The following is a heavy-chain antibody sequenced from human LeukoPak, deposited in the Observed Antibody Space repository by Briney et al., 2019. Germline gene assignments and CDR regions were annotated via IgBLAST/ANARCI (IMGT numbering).Heavy chain of an antibody. CDR3: ARTPSGYGGNSFDDAFDI. V-gene: IGHV3-21*01. CDR1: GFNFSNYW. D-gene: IGHD4-23*01. J-gene: IGHJ3*02. CDR2: ISSSSSYI. Sequence: GGSLRLSCTASGFNFSNYWMHWVRQAPGKGLEWVSSISSSSSYIYYADSVKGRFTISRDNAKNSLYLQMNSLRAEDTAVYYCARTPSGYGGNSFDDAFDIWGQGTMVTVSS.